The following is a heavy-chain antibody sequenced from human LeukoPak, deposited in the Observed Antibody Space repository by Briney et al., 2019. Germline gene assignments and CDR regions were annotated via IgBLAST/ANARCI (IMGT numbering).Heavy chain of an antibody. Sequence: PSETLTLTCTVSGGFISSSSYYWGWIRQPPGKGLEWIGSIYYSGSTYYNPSLKSRVTISVDTSKNQFSLKLSSVTAADTAVYYCARQEQWLRGVYYYYGMDVWGQGTTVTVSS. CDR2: IYYSGST. J-gene: IGHJ6*02. CDR3: ARQEQWLRGVYYYYGMDV. CDR1: GGFISSSSYY. V-gene: IGHV4-39*01. D-gene: IGHD6-19*01.